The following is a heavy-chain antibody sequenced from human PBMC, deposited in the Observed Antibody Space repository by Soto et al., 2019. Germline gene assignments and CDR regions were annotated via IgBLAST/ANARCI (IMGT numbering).Heavy chain of an antibody. CDR1: GFTFSSYG. J-gene: IGHJ4*02. CDR3: ARDVIRATILDY. V-gene: IGHV3-30*03. CDR2: ISYDGSNK. D-gene: IGHD5-12*01. Sequence: GGSLRLSCAASGFTFSSYGMHWVRQAPGKGLEWVAVISYDGSNKYYADSVKGRFTISRDNSKNTLYLQMNSLRTEDTAVYYCARDVIRATILDYWGQGTLVTVSS.